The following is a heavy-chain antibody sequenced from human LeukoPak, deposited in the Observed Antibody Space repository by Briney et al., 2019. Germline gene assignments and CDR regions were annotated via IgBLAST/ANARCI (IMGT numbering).Heavy chain of an antibody. V-gene: IGHV4-59*08. Sequence: SSETPSLTCTVSGGSISNYYWGWIRQPPGKGLECIGYIYYSGSTNYNPSLKSRVTISVDTSKNQFSLKLSSVTATGTAVYYCARHGGYSSPYLHWGQGTLVTVSS. D-gene: IGHD6-13*01. J-gene: IGHJ1*01. CDR3: ARHGGYSSPYLH. CDR1: GGSISNYY. CDR2: IYYSGST.